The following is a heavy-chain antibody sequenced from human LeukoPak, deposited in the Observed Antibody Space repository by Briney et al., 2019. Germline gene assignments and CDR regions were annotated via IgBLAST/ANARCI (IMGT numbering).Heavy chain of an antibody. CDR1: GYTFTSYG. V-gene: IGHV1-18*01. D-gene: IGHD3-10*01. CDR3: ARDPLYGSGSLDV. CDR2: ISAYNGNT. Sequence: GASVKVSCKASGYTFTSYGSSWVRQAPGQGLEWMGWISAYNGNTNYAQKLQGRVTMTTATSTSTAYMELRSLTSAATAVYYYARDPLYGSGSLDVWGKGTTVTVSS. J-gene: IGHJ6*04.